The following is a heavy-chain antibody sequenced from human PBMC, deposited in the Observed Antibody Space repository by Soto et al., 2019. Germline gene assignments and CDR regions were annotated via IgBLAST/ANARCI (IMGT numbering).Heavy chain of an antibody. V-gene: IGHV3-23*01. CDR1: GVTFSNYA. CDR3: ATEYCASTRCNFDL. Sequence: EVQLLESGGGLVQPGGSLRLSCAASGVTFSNYAMSWFRQAPGKGLEWVSAISGSGASTYYADSVKVRFTISRDNSKNTLYHQMNSLRADDTAGYYCATEYCASTRCNFDLWGQGPLVTVSS. J-gene: IGHJ4*02. D-gene: IGHD2-2*01. CDR2: ISGSGAST.